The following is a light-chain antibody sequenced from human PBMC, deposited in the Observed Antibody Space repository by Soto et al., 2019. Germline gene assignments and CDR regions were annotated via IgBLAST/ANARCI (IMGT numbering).Light chain of an antibody. J-gene: IGKJ2*01. CDR2: GAS. CDR1: QSLRSSY. Sequence: DIVLTQSPVTLSLSPGERATLSCRASQSLRSSYLAWYQQKPGQAPRLLMYGASNRDTGFPDRFSGSGSGTDFTLTISRLELEDFAVYYCHCQQFDNSPLYTFGQGTKLEIK. CDR3: QQFDNSPLYT. V-gene: IGKV3-20*01.